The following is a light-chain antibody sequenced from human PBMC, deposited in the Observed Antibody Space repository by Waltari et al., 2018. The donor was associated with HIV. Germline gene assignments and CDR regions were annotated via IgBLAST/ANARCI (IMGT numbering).Light chain of an antibody. J-gene: IGLJ2*01. CDR2: QDT. Sequence: SYELTQPPSVSVSPGQTASSPCSGGELGDNYASWYHQRPGQSPIVVIHQDTKRPSGIPERFSGANSGNTATLTVSGTQAMDEADYYCQAWDSNTVVFGGGTKLTVL. CDR3: QAWDSNTVV. V-gene: IGLV3-1*01. CDR1: ELGDNY.